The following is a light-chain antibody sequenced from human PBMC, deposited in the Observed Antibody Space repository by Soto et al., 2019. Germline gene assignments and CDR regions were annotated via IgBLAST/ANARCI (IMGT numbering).Light chain of an antibody. Sequence: QSVLTQPPSVSGAPGQRVTISCTGSSSNIGAGYDVHWYQQLPGTAPKLLIYRTNQRPSGVPDRFSGSKSGTSASLAISGLQSEDEADYYCAAWDGTLNGWVFGGGTKLTVL. CDR2: RTN. CDR3: AAWDGTLNGWV. V-gene: IGLV1-40*01. CDR1: SSNIGAGYD. J-gene: IGLJ3*02.